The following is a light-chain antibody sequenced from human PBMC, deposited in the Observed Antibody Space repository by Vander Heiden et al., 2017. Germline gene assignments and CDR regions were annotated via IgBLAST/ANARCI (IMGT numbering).Light chain of an antibody. J-gene: IGLJ2*01. V-gene: IGLV1-44*01. CDR3: ATWDDSVNGPL. CDR1: SSNIGSNS. CDR2: SNN. Sequence: QSVVTQSPSASGAPGQRVTISCSGSSSNIGSNSVNWYQQLPGTAPQLLIYSNNQRPSGVPDRFSGSKSGTSASLAISGLQSEDEADYYCATWDDSVNGPLFGGGTKLTVL.